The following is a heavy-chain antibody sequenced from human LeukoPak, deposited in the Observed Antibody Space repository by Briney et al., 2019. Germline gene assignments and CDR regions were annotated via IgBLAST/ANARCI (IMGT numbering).Heavy chain of an antibody. CDR1: GGSISSSSYY. D-gene: IGHD5-24*01. CDR3: ARRRDGYNLPNYYYYYYMDV. J-gene: IGHJ6*03. Sequence: SETLSLTCTVSGGSISSSSYYWGWIRQPPGKGLEWIGSIYYSGSTYYNPSLKSRVTISVDTSKNQFSLKLSSVTAADTAVYYCARRRDGYNLPNYYYYYYMDVWGKGTTVTISS. CDR2: IYYSGST. V-gene: IGHV4-39*07.